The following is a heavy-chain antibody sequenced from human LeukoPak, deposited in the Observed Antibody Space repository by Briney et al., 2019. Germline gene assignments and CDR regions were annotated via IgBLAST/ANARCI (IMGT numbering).Heavy chain of an antibody. J-gene: IGHJ3*01. V-gene: IGHV1-69*06. CDR2: IIPVFDRP. Sequence: SVKVSCKTTGGRFKRYGFSWVRQAPGQGLEWMGGIIPVFDRPTYAQKFEGRVTITADKSTNTTYMEISSLTSDDTAVYYCARDAQWELRAFDVWGQGTVVIVSS. D-gene: IGHD1-26*01. CDR3: ARDAQWELRAFDV. CDR1: GGRFKRYG.